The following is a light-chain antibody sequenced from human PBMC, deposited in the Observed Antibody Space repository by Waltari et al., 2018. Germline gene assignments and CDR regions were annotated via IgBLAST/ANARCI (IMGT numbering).Light chain of an antibody. CDR3: SSYAGSNGVL. J-gene: IGLJ2*01. CDR1: SSDIGAYNY. CDR2: EVI. Sequence: QSALTQPPSASGSPGQSVTISCSGTSSDIGAYNYVSWYQQHPGKAPKRMIYEVIKRPSGVPPRCSGSKSGNTASLTVSELQAEDEADYYCSSYAGSNGVLFGGGTKVTVL. V-gene: IGLV2-8*01.